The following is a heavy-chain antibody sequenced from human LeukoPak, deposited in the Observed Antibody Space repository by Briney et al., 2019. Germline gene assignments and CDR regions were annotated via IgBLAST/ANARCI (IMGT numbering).Heavy chain of an antibody. CDR3: AKDYLVGLAVAGPFDY. J-gene: IGHJ4*02. CDR1: GFTLSSYW. D-gene: IGHD6-19*01. V-gene: IGHV3-74*03. Sequence: GGSLRLSCGATGFTLSSYWMHWVRQAPGKGLVWVSRINGDGSSTTYADSVKGRFTISRDNSKNTLYLQMNSLRAEDTAVYYCAKDYLVGLAVAGPFDYWGQGTLVTVSS. CDR2: INGDGSST.